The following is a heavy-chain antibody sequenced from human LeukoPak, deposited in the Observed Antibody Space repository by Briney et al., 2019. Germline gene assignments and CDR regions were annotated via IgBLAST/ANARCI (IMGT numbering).Heavy chain of an antibody. CDR1: GYSFTNYR. D-gene: IGHD5-18*01. Sequence: PGESLRISCKGSGYSFTNYRIGWVRHMPGRGLEWMGWIDASDSYTNYSPSFQGHVTISADKSSSTAYLQWSSLKASDTAIYYCARLVLYSYGPQWWFDPWGQGTLVTVSS. J-gene: IGHJ5*02. CDR2: IDASDSYT. CDR3: ARLVLYSYGPQWWFDP. V-gene: IGHV5-10-1*01.